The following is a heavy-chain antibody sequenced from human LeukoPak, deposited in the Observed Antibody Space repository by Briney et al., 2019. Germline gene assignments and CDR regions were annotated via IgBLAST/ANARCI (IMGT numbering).Heavy chain of an antibody. CDR3: ARDLVTVTKGFDI. CDR1: DDSFSSHY. Sequence: SETLSLTCAVSDDSFSSHYWTWIRQPPGKGPEWIGYISYIGSTNYNPSLKSRVTISIDTSKNQFSLKLSSVTAADTAVYYCARDLVTVTKGFDIWGQGTMVSVSS. J-gene: IGHJ3*02. D-gene: IGHD4-17*01. V-gene: IGHV4-59*11. CDR2: ISYIGST.